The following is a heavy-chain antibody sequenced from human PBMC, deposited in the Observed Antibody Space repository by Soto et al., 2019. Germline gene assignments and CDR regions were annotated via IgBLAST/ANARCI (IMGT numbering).Heavy chain of an antibody. CDR3: VKANDQQLVEGGPFDT. Sequence: EAQLVESGGGLVQPGRSLRLSCVASGFTFDDFAMHWVRQAPGRGLEWVSGINWSGGSSGYSDSVKGRFTISRDNAKNSLYSEMNSLRVEDTSLFFCVKANDQQLVEGGPFDTWGQGTKVTVSS. D-gene: IGHD6-13*01. V-gene: IGHV3-9*01. CDR1: GFTFDDFA. J-gene: IGHJ3*02. CDR2: INWSGGSS.